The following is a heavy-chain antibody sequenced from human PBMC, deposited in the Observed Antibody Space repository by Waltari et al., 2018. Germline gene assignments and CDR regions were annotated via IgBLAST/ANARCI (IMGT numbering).Heavy chain of an antibody. D-gene: IGHD3-3*01. CDR1: GFTFSSYE. Sequence: EVQLVESGGGLVQPGGSLRLSCAASGFTFSSYEMNWVRQAPGKGLEWFSYISSSGSTIYYADSVKGRFTISGDNAKNSLYLQMNSLRAEDTAVYYCARADNDFWSGYDGPYYYYGMDVWGQGTTVTVSS. CDR2: ISSSGSTI. J-gene: IGHJ6*02. V-gene: IGHV3-48*03. CDR3: ARADNDFWSGYDGPYYYYGMDV.